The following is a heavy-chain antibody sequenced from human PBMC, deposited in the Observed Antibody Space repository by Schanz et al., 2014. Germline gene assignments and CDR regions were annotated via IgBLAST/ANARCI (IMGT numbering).Heavy chain of an antibody. CDR2: IGSSSTTM. CDR3: ARDHPHRGVTGYYNDV. D-gene: IGHD3-9*01. Sequence: EVHLVESGGGLVQPGGSLRLSCAASGFIFNDYYMNWVRQAPGRGLEWISYIGSSSTTMYYADSVKGRFTISRDNAKNSLYLQMNSLRDEDTAVYYCARDHPHRGVTGYYNDVWGQGTSVTVSS. J-gene: IGHJ6*02. V-gene: IGHV3-48*02. CDR1: GFIFNDYY.